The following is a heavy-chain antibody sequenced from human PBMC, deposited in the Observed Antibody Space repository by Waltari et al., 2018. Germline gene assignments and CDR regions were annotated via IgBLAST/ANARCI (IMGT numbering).Heavy chain of an antibody. Sequence: QVQLVQSGAEVKKPGASVKVSCRASGYTFTNYAIHWVRQAPGQRLEWMGRINESKRNTIYSQKFQGRITITRDTSSGTAYMELTSLRSEDTAVYYCARDLPYYEFLSGVGGGYFDPWGQGTLVTVSS. CDR2: INESKRNT. CDR3: ARDLPYYEFLSGVGGGYFDP. V-gene: IGHV1-3*01. J-gene: IGHJ5*02. D-gene: IGHD3-3*01. CDR1: GYTFTNYA.